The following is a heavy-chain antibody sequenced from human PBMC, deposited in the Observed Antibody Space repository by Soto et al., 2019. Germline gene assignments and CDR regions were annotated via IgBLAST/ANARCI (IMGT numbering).Heavy chain of an antibody. CDR2: ISFSGTNI. V-gene: IGHV3-21*06. CDR1: GFNFRSFT. CDR3: ARGNFGSGTTFDY. Sequence: KPGGSLRLSCAASGFNFRSFTMDWVRQAPGKGLEWVASISFSGTNIHYAASVRGRFTISRDNAKSSVALQMNTLGAEDTAVYYCARGNFGSGTTFDYWGQGTPVTVSS. D-gene: IGHD3-10*01. J-gene: IGHJ4*02.